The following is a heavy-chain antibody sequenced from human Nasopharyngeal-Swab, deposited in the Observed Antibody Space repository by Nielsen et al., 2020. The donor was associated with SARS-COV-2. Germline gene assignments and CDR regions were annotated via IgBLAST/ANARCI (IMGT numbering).Heavy chain of an antibody. D-gene: IGHD3-10*01. CDR2: ISVNGAST. V-gene: IGHV3-23*01. CDR3: AKRVAGKYYYMDV. Sequence: GGSLRLSCAASGFTFSSYAMTWVRQAPEKGLEWVSSISVNGASTYYAGSVKGRFTISRDNSRNTLYLQLNSLRAEDTAIYYCAKRVAGKYYYMDVWGKGTTVTVSS. CDR1: GFTFSSYA. J-gene: IGHJ6*03.